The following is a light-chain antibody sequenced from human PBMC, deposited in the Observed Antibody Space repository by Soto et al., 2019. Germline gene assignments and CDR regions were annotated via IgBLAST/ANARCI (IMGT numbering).Light chain of an antibody. CDR3: QQYGSSLTIT. Sequence: DIQMTQSPSSLSAYVGDRVTIACRASQNINIYLNWYQQRPGKAPKLLVTTAPTFQSGVPSRFSGSGSGTEFTLTISRLEPEDFAVYYCQQYGSSLTITFGQGTRLEIK. CDR1: QNINIY. J-gene: IGKJ5*01. V-gene: IGKV1-39*01. CDR2: TAP.